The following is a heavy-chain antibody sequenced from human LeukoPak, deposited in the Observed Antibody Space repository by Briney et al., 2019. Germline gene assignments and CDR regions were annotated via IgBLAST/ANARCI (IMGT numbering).Heavy chain of an antibody. CDR1: GGSISSGDYY. D-gene: IGHD5-18*01. CDR2: IYYSGST. Sequence: SETLSLTCTVSGGSISSGDYYWSWIRQPPGKGLEWIGYIYYSGSTYYNPSLKSRVTISVDTSKNQFSLKLSSVTVADTAVYYCARDPGATTYSYGCFDYWGQGTLVTVSS. V-gene: IGHV4-30-4*01. J-gene: IGHJ4*02. CDR3: ARDPGATTYSYGCFDY.